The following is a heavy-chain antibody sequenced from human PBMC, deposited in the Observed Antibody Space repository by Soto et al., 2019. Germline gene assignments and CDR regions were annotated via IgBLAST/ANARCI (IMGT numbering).Heavy chain of an antibody. Sequence: EVQLVETGGGLIQPGGSLRLSCAASGFTVSGNYMSWVRQAPGKGLEWVSVIYNGGGTYYADSVKGRFTISRDNSKNTLYLQRTSLRAEDTAVYYCASTRGRSYDYWGQGTLVTVSS. CDR2: IYNGGGT. CDR1: GFTVSGNY. V-gene: IGHV3-53*02. D-gene: IGHD5-12*01. J-gene: IGHJ4*02. CDR3: ASTRGRSYDY.